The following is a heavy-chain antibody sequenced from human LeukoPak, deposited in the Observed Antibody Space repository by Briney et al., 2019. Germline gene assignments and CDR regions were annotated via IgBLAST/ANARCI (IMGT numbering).Heavy chain of an antibody. CDR1: GFTFSSYA. V-gene: IGHV3-30*04. CDR2: ISYDGSNK. Sequence: GRSLRLSCAASGFTFSSYAMHWVRHAPGKGLEWVAVISYDGSNKYYADSVKGRFTISRDNSKNTLYLQMNSLRAEDTAVYYCARPLLKFSSSPFDYWGQGTLVTVSS. J-gene: IGHJ4*02. CDR3: ARPLLKFSSSPFDY. D-gene: IGHD6-13*01.